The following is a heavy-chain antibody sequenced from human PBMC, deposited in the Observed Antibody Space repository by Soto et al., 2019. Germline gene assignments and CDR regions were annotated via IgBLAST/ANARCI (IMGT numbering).Heavy chain of an antibody. Sequence: PSETLSLTCAVYGGSFSVYYWSWIRQPPGKGLEWIGEINHSGSTNYNPSLKSRVTISVDTSKNQFSLKLSSVTAADTVVYYCARVIYSSSWINWFDPWGQGTLVTVS. V-gene: IGHV4-34*01. CDR1: GGSFSVYY. D-gene: IGHD6-13*01. J-gene: IGHJ5*02. CDR2: INHSGST. CDR3: ARVIYSSSWINWFDP.